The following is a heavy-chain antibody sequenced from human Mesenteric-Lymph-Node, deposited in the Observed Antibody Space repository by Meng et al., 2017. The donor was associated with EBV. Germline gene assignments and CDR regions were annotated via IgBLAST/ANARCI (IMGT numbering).Heavy chain of an antibody. CDR3: ARGTIFGIVVTYFDY. D-gene: IGHD3-3*01. CDR2: ISQSGDT. CDR1: GGSFSGYH. V-gene: IGHV4-34*01. J-gene: IGHJ4*02. Sequence: QVALHQWGQWPLEPSATLSLTGAASGGSFSGYHWSWIRQPPGKGLEYIGEISQSGDTNYNPSLKSRVTISVDTSRNQFSLKMRSVTAADTAVYYCARGTIFGIVVTYFDYWSQGNLVTVSS.